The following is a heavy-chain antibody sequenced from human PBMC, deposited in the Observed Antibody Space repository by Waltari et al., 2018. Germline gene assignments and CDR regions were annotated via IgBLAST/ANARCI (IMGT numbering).Heavy chain of an antibody. V-gene: IGHV3-21*01. Sequence: EVQLVESGGGLVKPGGSLRLSCAASGFTFSSYSMNWVRQAHGKGLEWVSSSSRSSSKRSYADSLKGRLTSARDNDKNSLYLQMNSLGAEDTAVYYCARDMYSSSWYGVNWVDPWGQGTLVTVSS. CDR2: SSRSSSKR. D-gene: IGHD6-13*01. CDR3: ARDMYSSSWYGVNWVDP. J-gene: IGHJ5*02. CDR1: GFTFSSYS.